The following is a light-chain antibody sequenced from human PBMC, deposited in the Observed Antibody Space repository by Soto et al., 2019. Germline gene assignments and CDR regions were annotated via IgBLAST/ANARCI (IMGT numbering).Light chain of an antibody. V-gene: IGKV1-39*01. Sequence: DIQMTQSPSSLSASVGDTVTIDCRTSQGINIYLNWYQQKPGRAPELLIYAASNLHTGVPSRFSGVGSGTEFTLTIDNVQPEDFATYYCQQTYTNFFAFGPGTKVDIQ. CDR1: QGINIY. J-gene: IGKJ3*01. CDR2: AAS. CDR3: QQTYTNFFA.